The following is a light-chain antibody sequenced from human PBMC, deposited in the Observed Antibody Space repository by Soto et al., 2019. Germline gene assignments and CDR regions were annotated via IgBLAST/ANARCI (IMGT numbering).Light chain of an antibody. CDR1: SSDVGAYNY. V-gene: IGLV2-8*01. J-gene: IGLJ2*01. CDR3: SSYAGSNKV. Sequence: QSALTQPPSASGSPRQSVTISCTGTSSDVGAYNYVSWYQQHPGKAPKLMIYEVSKWPSGVPDRFSGSKSGNTASLTVSGLQAEDEADYYCSSYAGSNKVFGGGTKLTVL. CDR2: EVS.